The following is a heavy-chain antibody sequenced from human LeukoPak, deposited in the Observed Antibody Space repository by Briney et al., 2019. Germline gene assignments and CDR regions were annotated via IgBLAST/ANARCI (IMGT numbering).Heavy chain of an antibody. CDR2: IKQDGSEK. CDR3: ARDYYDSSGYTLRAN. V-gene: IGHV3-7*01. D-gene: IGHD3-22*01. CDR1: GFTFSSYW. J-gene: IGHJ4*02. Sequence: GGSLRLSCAASGFTFSSYWMSWVRQAPGKGLEWVANIKQDGSEKYYVDSVKGRFTISRDNAKNSLYLQMNSLRAEDTAVYYCARDYYDSSGYTLRANWGQGTLVTVSS.